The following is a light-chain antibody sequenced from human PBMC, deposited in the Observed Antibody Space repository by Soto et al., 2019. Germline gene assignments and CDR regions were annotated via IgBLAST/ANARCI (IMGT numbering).Light chain of an antibody. CDR1: ESISSW. J-gene: IGKJ4*02. CDR2: KAS. CDR3: QQYHSLPLT. V-gene: IGKV1-5*03. Sequence: DIQMTQSPSTLSASVGDRITITCRASESISSWLAWYQQKPGKAPSLLIYKASSLEVEVPSRFSGSGSGTEFTLAISSLHPDDIATYYCQQYHSLPLTFGGGTKIEI.